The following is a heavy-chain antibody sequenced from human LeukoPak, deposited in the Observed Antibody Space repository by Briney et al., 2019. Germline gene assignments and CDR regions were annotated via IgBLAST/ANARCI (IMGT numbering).Heavy chain of an antibody. CDR1: GGSISSYY. D-gene: IGHD3-10*01. Sequence: SETMSLTCTVSGGSISSYYWSWIRQPPGKGLEWIGYIYYIGSTNYNPSIKSRVTISVGTSKNQFSLKLSSVTAADTAVYYCARELGGYLNWFDPWGQGTLVT. J-gene: IGHJ5*02. V-gene: IGHV4-59*08. CDR2: IYYIGST. CDR3: ARELGGYLNWFDP.